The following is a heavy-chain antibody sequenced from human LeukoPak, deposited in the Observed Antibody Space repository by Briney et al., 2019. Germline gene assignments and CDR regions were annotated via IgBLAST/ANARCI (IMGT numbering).Heavy chain of an antibody. V-gene: IGHV4-34*01. CDR1: GGSFSGYY. D-gene: IGHD6-13*01. CDR3: ARGSWYRDGYYYYGMDV. Sequence: SETLSLTCAVYGGSFSGYYWSWIRQPPGKGLEWIGEINHSGSTNYNPSLKSRVTISVDTSKNQFSVKLSSVTAADTAVYYCARGSWYRDGYYYYGMDVWGKGTTVTVSS. J-gene: IGHJ6*04. CDR2: INHSGST.